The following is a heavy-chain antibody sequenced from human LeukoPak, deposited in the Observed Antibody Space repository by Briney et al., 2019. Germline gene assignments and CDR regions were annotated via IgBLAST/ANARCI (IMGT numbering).Heavy chain of an antibody. CDR3: APFQRENYYDSSGYSAPY. V-gene: IGHV3-21*01. Sequence: KPGGSLRLSCAASGFTFSSYSMNWVRQAPGKGLEWVSSISSSSSYIYYADSVKGRFTISRDNAKNSLYLQMNSLRAEDTAVYYCAPFQRENYYDSSGYSAPYWGQGTLVTVSS. J-gene: IGHJ4*02. D-gene: IGHD3-22*01. CDR2: ISSSSSYI. CDR1: GFTFSSYS.